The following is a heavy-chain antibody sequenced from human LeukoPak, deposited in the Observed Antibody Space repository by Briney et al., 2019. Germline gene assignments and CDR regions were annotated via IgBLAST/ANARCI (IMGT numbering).Heavy chain of an antibody. CDR2: IYSGGST. Sequence: PGGSLRLSCAASGFTVSSNYMSWVRQAPGKGLEWVSVIYSGGSTYYADSVKGRFTISRDNSKNTLYLQMNSLRAEDTAVYYCATEPTYGYDSSAGFDYWGQGTLVTVSS. J-gene: IGHJ4*02. V-gene: IGHV3-53*01. CDR3: ATEPTYGYDSSAGFDY. D-gene: IGHD3-22*01. CDR1: GFTVSSNY.